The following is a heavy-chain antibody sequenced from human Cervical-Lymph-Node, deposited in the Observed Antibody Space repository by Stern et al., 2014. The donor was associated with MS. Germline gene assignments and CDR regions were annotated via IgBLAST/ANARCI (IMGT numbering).Heavy chain of an antibody. CDR2: IRSKANSYAT. V-gene: IGHV3-73*02. J-gene: IGHJ4*02. CDR3: TRSMIVAAFDY. D-gene: IGHD3-22*01. CDR1: GLNLSGSA. Sequence: EVQLVESGGGLVQPGGSLKVSCAASGLNLSGSAMHWVRQAPGKGLEWVGRIRSKANSYATAYAASVKGRFTISRDDSKNLAYLQMNSLNTEDTAVYYCTRSMIVAAFDYWGQGTLVTVSS.